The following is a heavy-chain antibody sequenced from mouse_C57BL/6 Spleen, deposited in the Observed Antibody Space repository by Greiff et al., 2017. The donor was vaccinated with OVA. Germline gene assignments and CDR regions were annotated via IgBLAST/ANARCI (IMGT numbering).Heavy chain of an antibody. Sequence: QVHVKQPGAELVMPGASVKLSCKASGYTFTSYWMHWVKQRPGQGLEWIGEIDPSDSYTNYNQKFKGKSTLTVDKSSRTAYMQLSSLTSEDSAVYYCARLGTAWFAYWGQGTLVTVSA. CDR1: GYTFTSYW. V-gene: IGHV1-69*01. CDR2: IDPSDSYT. J-gene: IGHJ3*01. D-gene: IGHD3-3*01. CDR3: ARLGTAWFAY.